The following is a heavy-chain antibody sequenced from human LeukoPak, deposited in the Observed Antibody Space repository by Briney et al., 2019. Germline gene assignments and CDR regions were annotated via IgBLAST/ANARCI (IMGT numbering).Heavy chain of an antibody. Sequence: GGSLRLSCAASGFTFSSYEMNWVRQAPGKGLEWVSYISSSGSTIYYADSVKGRFTISRDNAKNSLYLQMNSLRAEDTAVYYCAKAHHGDYFFYFDYWGQGTLVTVSS. CDR3: AKAHHGDYFFYFDY. V-gene: IGHV3-48*03. CDR2: ISSSGSTI. CDR1: GFTFSSYE. D-gene: IGHD4-17*01. J-gene: IGHJ4*02.